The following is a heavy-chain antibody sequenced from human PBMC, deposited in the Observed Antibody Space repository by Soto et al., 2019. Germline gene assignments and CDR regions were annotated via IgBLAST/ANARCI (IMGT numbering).Heavy chain of an antibody. Sequence: QVQLVQSGAEVKKPGSSVKVSCKASGGSFGKSAINWVRQTPGQGLGWLGGFIPVYRTLNYAQKFQGRVTITADESTGTAYMTLSSLASDDTAVYYCATGVIWIGYFTVDSWGQGPRVTVSS. J-gene: IGHJ4*02. CDR3: ATGVIWIGYFTVDS. CDR1: GGSFGKSA. V-gene: IGHV1-69*01. D-gene: IGHD3-3*01. CDR2: FIPVYRTL.